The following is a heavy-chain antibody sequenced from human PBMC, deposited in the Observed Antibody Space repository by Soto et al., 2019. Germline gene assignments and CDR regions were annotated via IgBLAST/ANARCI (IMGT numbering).Heavy chain of an antibody. CDR2: IYYSGSA. V-gene: IGHV4-61*01. CDR3: ARGGTYGGNYYYYAMDV. CDR1: GGSVSSGSYY. Sequence: SETLSLTCTVSGGSVSSGSYYWSWIRQPPGKGLEWIGYIYYSGSAKYNPSLKSRVTISIDTSRDQFSLKVSSVTAADTAVYYCARGGTYGGNYYYYAMDVWGQGTTVTVSS. J-gene: IGHJ6*02. D-gene: IGHD1-26*01.